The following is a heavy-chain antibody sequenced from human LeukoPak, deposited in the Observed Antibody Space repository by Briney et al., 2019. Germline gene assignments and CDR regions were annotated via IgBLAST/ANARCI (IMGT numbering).Heavy chain of an antibody. Sequence: GGSLRLSCAASGLTFSIHWMNWVRQAPGKGLECAANINQDGSDKYYVDSVKGRFTISRDNTKNSLYLQMNSLRAEDTAVYYCVGGDYWGQGTLVTVSS. J-gene: IGHJ4*02. V-gene: IGHV3-7*01. CDR2: INQDGSDK. CDR1: GLTFSIHW. CDR3: VGGDY.